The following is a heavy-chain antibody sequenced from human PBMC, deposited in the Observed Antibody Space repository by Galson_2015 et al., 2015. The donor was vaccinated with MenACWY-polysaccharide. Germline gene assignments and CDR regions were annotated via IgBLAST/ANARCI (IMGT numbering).Heavy chain of an antibody. D-gene: IGHD3-10*01. CDR1: GGSFSSFG. Sequence: SVKVSCKASGGSFSSFGVSWVRQAPGQGLAWMGGIIPVFETSTSTQKFQGGVTISADKSTTTSFMEVTSLTSEDTAVYYCARVPFRELTMVRGPLDYWGQGTPVTVSS. V-gene: IGHV1-69*06. J-gene: IGHJ4*02. CDR2: IIPVFETS. CDR3: ARVPFRELTMVRGPLDY.